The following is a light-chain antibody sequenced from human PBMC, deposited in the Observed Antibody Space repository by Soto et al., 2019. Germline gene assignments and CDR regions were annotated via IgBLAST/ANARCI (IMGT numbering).Light chain of an antibody. CDR1: SSDVGSFNR. CDR3: SSFTSIDTYV. CDR2: DVS. Sequence: QSALTQPPSVSGSPGQSVAISCTGTSSDVGSFNRVSWYQQPPGTAPKLLIYDVSNRPSGVPDRFSGSKSGNTASLTISGLQAEDEADYYCSSFTSIDTYVFGTGTKLTVL. V-gene: IGLV2-18*02. J-gene: IGLJ1*01.